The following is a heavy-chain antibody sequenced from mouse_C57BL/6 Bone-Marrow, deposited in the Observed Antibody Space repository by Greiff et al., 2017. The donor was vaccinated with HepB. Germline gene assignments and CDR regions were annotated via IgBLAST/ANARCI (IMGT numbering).Heavy chain of an antibody. V-gene: IGHV7-1*01. CDR1: GFTFSDFY. Sequence: EVMLVESGGGLVQSGRSLRLSCATSGFTFSDFYMEWVRQAPGKGLEWIAASRNKANDYTTEYSASVKGRFIVSRDTSQSILYLQMNALRAEDTAIYYCARDYYYGSSYVDWYFDVWGTGTTVTVSS. CDR3: ARDYYYGSSYVDWYFDV. CDR2: SRNKANDYTT. D-gene: IGHD1-1*01. J-gene: IGHJ1*03.